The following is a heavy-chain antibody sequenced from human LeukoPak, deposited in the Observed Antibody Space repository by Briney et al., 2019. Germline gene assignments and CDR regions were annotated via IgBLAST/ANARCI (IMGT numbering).Heavy chain of an antibody. V-gene: IGHV3-21*01. CDR1: GFTFSSYS. D-gene: IGHD2-21*02. Sequence: KTGGSLRLSCAASGFTFSSYSMNWVRQAPGKGLEWVSSISSSSSYIYYADSVKGRFTISRDNAKNSLYLQMNSLRAEDTAVYYCARTPVVTAPVDYWGQGTLVTVSS. CDR3: ARTPVVTAPVDY. J-gene: IGHJ4*02. CDR2: ISSSSSYI.